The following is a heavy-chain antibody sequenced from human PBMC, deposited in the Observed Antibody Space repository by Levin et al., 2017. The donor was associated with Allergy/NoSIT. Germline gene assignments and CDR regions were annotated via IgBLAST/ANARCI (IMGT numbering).Heavy chain of an antibody. CDR2: ISWNSGSI. CDR3: AKEGGYCSGGSCYGDAFDI. D-gene: IGHD2-15*01. CDR1: GFTFDDYA. J-gene: IGHJ3*02. V-gene: IGHV3-9*01. Sequence: SGGSLRLSCAASGFTFDDYAMHWVRQAPGKGLEWVSGISWNSGSIGYADSVKGRFTISRDNAKNSLYLQMNSLRAEDTALYYCAKEGGYCSGGSCYGDAFDIWGQGTMVTVSS.